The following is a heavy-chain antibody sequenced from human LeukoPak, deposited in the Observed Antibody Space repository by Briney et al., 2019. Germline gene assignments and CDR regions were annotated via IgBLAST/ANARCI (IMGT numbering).Heavy chain of an antibody. CDR2: IYHSGST. CDR1: GGSLSSSNW. D-gene: IGHD3-10*01. Sequence: PSETLSLTCAVSGGSLSSSNWWSWVRQPPGKGLEWIGEIYHSGSTNYNPSLKSRVTISVDKSKNQFSLKLSSVTAADTAVYYCARVEMMVRGVPSYYYYYMDVWGKGTPVTISS. V-gene: IGHV4-4*02. CDR3: ARVEMMVRGVPSYYYYYMDV. J-gene: IGHJ6*03.